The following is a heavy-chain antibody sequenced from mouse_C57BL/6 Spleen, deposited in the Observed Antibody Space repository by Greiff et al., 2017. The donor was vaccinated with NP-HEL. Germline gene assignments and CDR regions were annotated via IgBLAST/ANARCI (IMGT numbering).Heavy chain of an antibody. J-gene: IGHJ2*01. V-gene: IGHV1-74*01. CDR3: AISLIYYYGSRGY. D-gene: IGHD1-1*01. CDR1: GYTFTSYW. Sequence: QVQLQQPGAELVKPGASVKVSCKASGYTFTSYWMHWVKQRPGQGLEWIGRIHPSDSDTNYNQKFKGKATLTVDKSSSTAYMQVSSLTSEDSAVYYCAISLIYYYGSRGYWGQGTTLTVSS. CDR2: IHPSDSDT.